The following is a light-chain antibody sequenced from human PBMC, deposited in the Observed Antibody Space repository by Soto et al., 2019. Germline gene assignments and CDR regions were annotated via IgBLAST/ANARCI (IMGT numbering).Light chain of an antibody. CDR2: ENN. J-gene: IGLJ2*01. CDR3: GTWDSSLCAGV. CDR1: SSNIGNNY. V-gene: IGLV1-51*02. Sequence: QSVLTQPPSVSAAPGQKVTISCSGSSSNIGNNYVSWYQQLPGTAPKLLIYENNKRPSGIPDRFSGSKSGTSATLGITGLQTGDEADYYCGTWDSSLCAGVFGGGTQLTVL.